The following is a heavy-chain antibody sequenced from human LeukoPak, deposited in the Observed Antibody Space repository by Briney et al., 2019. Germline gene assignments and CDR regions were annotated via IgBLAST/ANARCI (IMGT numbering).Heavy chain of an antibody. V-gene: IGHV3-21*01. Sequence: PGGSLRLSCAASGFTFSSYSMNWVRQAPGKVLEWVSSISSSSSYIYYADSVKGRFTISRDNAKNSLYLQMNSLRAEDTAVYYCARGSIAAAGVDYWGQGTLVTVSS. J-gene: IGHJ4*02. CDR3: ARGSIAAAGVDY. D-gene: IGHD6-13*01. CDR1: GFTFSSYS. CDR2: ISSSSSYI.